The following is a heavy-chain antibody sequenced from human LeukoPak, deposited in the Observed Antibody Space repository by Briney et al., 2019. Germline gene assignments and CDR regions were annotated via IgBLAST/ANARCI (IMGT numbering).Heavy chain of an antibody. V-gene: IGHV3-64*01. Sequence: GGSLRLSCAASGFTFSSYEMHWVRQAPGKGLEYVSAISSNGDSTYYANFVKGRFIISRDNSKSTLYLQMGSLRPEDMAVYYCARDRPGDVWGEGTTVTVSS. CDR3: ARDRPGDV. CDR1: GFTFSSYE. CDR2: ISSNGDST. J-gene: IGHJ6*04.